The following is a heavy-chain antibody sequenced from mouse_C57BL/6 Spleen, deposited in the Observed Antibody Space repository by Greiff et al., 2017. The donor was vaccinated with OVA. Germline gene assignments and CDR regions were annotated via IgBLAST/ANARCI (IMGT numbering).Heavy chain of an antibody. D-gene: IGHD3-2*02. CDR1: GYTFTSYW. CDR3: AREGTAQATPCAY. J-gene: IGHJ3*01. CDR2: IDPSDSET. Sequence: VQLQQPGAELVRPGSSVKLSCKASGYTFTSYWMHWVKQRPIQGLEWIGNIDPSDSETHYNQKFKDKATLTVDKSSSTAYMQLSSLTSEDSAVYYCAREGTAQATPCAYWGQGTLVTVSA. V-gene: IGHV1-52*01.